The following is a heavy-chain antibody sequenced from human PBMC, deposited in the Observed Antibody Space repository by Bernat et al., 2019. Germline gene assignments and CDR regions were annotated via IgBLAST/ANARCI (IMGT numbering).Heavy chain of an antibody. CDR2: IKQDGSEN. D-gene: IGHD3-10*01. CDR1: GITFSTYW. J-gene: IGHJ3*02. V-gene: IGHV3-7*03. Sequence: ELQLVESGGGLVQPGGSLRLSCAASGITFSTYWMSWVRQAPGKGLEWVANIKQDGSENYYVDSVKGRFTISRDSAKNSLYLRMNSLRVEDTAVYYCARGRNYGSGSYYNVPDAFDIWGQGTMVTVSS. CDR3: ARGRNYGSGSYYNVPDAFDI.